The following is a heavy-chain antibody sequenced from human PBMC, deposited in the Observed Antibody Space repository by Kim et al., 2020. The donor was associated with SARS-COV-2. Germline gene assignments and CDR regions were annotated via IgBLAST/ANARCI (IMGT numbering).Heavy chain of an antibody. J-gene: IGHJ5*02. CDR3: ARDPHSGVACWFDP. CDR1: GFTFSDYY. D-gene: IGHD6-25*01. CDR2: ISSSGSTI. Sequence: GGSLRLSCAASGFTFSDYYMSWIRQAPGKGLEWVSYISSSGSTIYYADSVKGRFTISRDNAKNSLYLQMNSLRAEDTAVYYCARDPHSGVACWFDPWGQGTLVTVSS. V-gene: IGHV3-11*01.